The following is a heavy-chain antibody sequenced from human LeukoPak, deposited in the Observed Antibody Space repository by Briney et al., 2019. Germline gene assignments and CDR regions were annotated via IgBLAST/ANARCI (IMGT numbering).Heavy chain of an antibody. V-gene: IGHV3-74*01. CDR1: TFTFSSYW. CDR3: ARDRAAFGVVQVGY. CDR2: INSDGTNT. J-gene: IGHJ4*02. Sequence: QPGGSLRLSCAASTFTFSSYWMHWVRQAPGKGLVWVSRINSDGTNTYYADSVKGRFTISRDNTKNTLYLQMNSLRTEDTAVYYCARDRAAFGVVQVGYWGQGTLVTVSS. D-gene: IGHD3-3*01.